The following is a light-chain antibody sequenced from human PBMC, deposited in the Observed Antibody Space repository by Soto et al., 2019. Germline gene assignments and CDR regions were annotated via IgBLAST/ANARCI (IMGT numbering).Light chain of an antibody. CDR1: SSNIGSDA. CDR2: GNY. J-gene: IGLJ1*01. V-gene: IGLV1-44*01. CDR3: IAWDDSLKAYV. Sequence: QSALTQPPSASGTPGQRVTISCSGSSSNIGSDAVNWFQHLPGTTPKLLIYGNYQRPSGVPDRFSGSKSGTSASLAISGLQSEDEADYYCIAWDDSLKAYVFGTGTKLTVL.